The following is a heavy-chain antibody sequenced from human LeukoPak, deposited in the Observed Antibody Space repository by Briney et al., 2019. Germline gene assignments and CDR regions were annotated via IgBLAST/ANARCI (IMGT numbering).Heavy chain of an antibody. CDR3: ARRAYCGGDCYSGAYYYYGMDV. V-gene: IGHV3-21*01. CDR1: GFTFSSYE. Sequence: AGSLRLSCAASGFTFSSYEMNWVRQAPGKGLEWVSAISSSSDYIYYADSVKGRFTISRDNAKNSLYLQMNSLRAEDTAVYYCARRAYCGGDCYSGAYYYYGMDVWGQGTTVTASS. D-gene: IGHD2-21*02. CDR2: ISSSSDYI. J-gene: IGHJ6*02.